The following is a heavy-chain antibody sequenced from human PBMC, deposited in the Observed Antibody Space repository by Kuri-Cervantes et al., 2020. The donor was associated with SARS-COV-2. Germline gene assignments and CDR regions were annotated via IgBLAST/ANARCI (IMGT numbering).Heavy chain of an antibody. CDR1: GGSFSGYY. J-gene: IGHJ4*02. V-gene: IGHV4-34*01. D-gene: IGHD2-2*01. Sequence: GSLRLSCAVYGGSFSGYYWGWIRQPPGKGLEWIGSIYYSGSTYYNPSLKSRVTISVDTSKNQFSLKLSSVAAADTAVYYCAREDLSVVVPAAFFDYWGQGTLVTVSS. CDR2: IYYSGST. CDR3: AREDLSVVVPAAFFDY.